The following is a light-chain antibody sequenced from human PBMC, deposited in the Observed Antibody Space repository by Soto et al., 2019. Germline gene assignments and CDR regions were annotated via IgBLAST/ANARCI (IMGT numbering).Light chain of an antibody. Sequence: DIVMTQSPYSLAVSLGERATINCKSSQSVLYSSNNKNYLAWYQQRPGQPPKLLIYWASTRDSGVPDRFSGSGSGTDFTLTITSLQAEDVAVYYCQQYESTPPTFGQGTKLEIK. CDR2: WAS. CDR1: QSVLYSSNNKNY. V-gene: IGKV4-1*01. J-gene: IGKJ2*01. CDR3: QQYESTPPT.